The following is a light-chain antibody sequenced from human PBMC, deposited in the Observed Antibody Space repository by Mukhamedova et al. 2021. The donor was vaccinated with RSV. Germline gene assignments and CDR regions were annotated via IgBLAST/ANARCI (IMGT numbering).Light chain of an antibody. V-gene: IGKV1-27*01. CDR2: GAS. CDR3: QRYDSAPFT. Sequence: WYQRRVHGKVPELLIYGASTLQAGVPSRFSGVGSGTHFTLTISTLQPEDFATYYCQRYDSAPFTFGPGTKVDIK. J-gene: IGKJ3*01.